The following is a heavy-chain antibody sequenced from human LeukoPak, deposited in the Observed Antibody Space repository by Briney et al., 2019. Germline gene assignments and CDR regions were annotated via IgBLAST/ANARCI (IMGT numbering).Heavy chain of an antibody. D-gene: IGHD3-10*01. CDR2: SRNKAYSYTT. Sequence: PGGSLRLSCAASGFTFSDHFMDWVRQAPGKGLEWVGRSRNKAYSYTTEYAASVKGRFTVSRDESKNSLYLQMNSLKTKDTAVYYCARDYYGSNTYYLDYWGQGTLVTVSS. CDR1: GFTFSDHF. V-gene: IGHV3-72*01. CDR3: ARDYYGSNTYYLDY. J-gene: IGHJ4*02.